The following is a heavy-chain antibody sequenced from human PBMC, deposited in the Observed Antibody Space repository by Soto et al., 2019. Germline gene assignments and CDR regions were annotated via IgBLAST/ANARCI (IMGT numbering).Heavy chain of an antibody. D-gene: IGHD3-22*01. CDR3: ARVDRGKYDYDSSGPLDY. CDR2: ISGSSRTI. V-gene: IGHV3-11*01. Sequence: PGGSLRLSCAVSGFTFSDYYMSWIRQAPGRGLEWVSQISGSSRTIFYADSVKGRFTISRDNAKNSMYLQLDSLRVEDTAVYYCARVDRGKYDYDSSGPLDYWGPGTLVTVSS. CDR1: GFTFSDYY. J-gene: IGHJ4*02.